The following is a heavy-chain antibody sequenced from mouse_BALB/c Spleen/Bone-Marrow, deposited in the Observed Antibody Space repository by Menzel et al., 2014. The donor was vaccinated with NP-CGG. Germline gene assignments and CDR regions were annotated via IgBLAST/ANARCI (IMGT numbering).Heavy chain of an antibody. V-gene: IGHV1S81*02. CDR2: INPSNGGT. CDR1: GYTFTSYY. CDR3: SRGRRDALDY. J-gene: IGHJ4*01. Sequence: QVQLQQPGAELVKPGASVKLSCKASGYTFTSYYMYWVKQRPGQGLEWFGEINPSNGGTNFNEKFKNKATLTVDKSSSTAYMQVSRLTSEDSAVYYCSRGRRDALDYWGQGTSVTVSS.